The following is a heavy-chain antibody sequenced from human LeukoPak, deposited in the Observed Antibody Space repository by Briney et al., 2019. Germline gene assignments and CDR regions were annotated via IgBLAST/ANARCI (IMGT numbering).Heavy chain of an antibody. D-gene: IGHD2-15*01. V-gene: IGHV6-1*01. J-gene: IGHJ5*02. Sequence: QTLSLTCAISGDSVSSNSVTWNWIRQSPSRGLEWLGRTYYRSTWYNDYAVSVRGRITVNPDTSKNQFSLHLNSVTPEDTAVYYCARGLTQYDCFDPWGQGILVTVPS. CDR1: GDSVSSNSVT. CDR2: TYYRSTWYN. CDR3: ARGLTQYDCFDP.